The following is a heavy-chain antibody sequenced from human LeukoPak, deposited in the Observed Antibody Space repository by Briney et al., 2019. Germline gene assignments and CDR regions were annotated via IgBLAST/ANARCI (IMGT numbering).Heavy chain of an antibody. V-gene: IGHV1-18*01. J-gene: IGHJ6*02. CDR3: ARDVKTLDGDYRNYYYGMDV. Sequence: ASVTVSCKASRYPFTSYGISWVRQAPGQGLEWMGWISTYSGNTHYAQKFQGRVTMTTDTSTNTAYMELRSLRSDNTALYYCARDVKTLDGDYRNYYYGMDVWGQGTTVTVSS. CDR2: ISTYSGNT. CDR1: RYPFTSYG. D-gene: IGHD4-17*01.